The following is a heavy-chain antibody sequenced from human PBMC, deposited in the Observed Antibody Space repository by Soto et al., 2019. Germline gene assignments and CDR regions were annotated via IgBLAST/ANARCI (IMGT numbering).Heavy chain of an antibody. CDR2: IIPILGIA. J-gene: IGHJ4*02. Sequence: QVQLVQSGAEVKKPGSSVKVSCKASGGTFSSYTISWVRQAPGQGLEWMGRIIPILGIANYAQKFQGRVXIXAXXSTSTAYMELSSLRSEDTAVYYCATGAGYLGGRQDWGQGTLVTVSS. CDR3: ATGAGYLGGRQD. CDR1: GGTFSSYT. V-gene: IGHV1-69*02. D-gene: IGHD1-26*01.